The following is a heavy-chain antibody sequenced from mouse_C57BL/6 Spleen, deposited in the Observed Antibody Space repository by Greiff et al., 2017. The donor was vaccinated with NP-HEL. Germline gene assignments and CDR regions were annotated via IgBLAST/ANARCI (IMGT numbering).Heavy chain of an antibody. D-gene: IGHD2-5*01. CDR3: AVYSNYDY. CDR1: GYTFTSYW. J-gene: IGHJ2*01. V-gene: IGHV1-61*01. CDR2: IYPSDSET. Sequence: QVQLQQPGAELVRPGSSVKLSCKASGYTFTSYWMDWVKLRPGQGLEWIGNIYPSDSETHYNQKFKDKATLTVDKSSSTAYMQLSSLTSEDSAVYYCAVYSNYDYWGQGTTLTVSS.